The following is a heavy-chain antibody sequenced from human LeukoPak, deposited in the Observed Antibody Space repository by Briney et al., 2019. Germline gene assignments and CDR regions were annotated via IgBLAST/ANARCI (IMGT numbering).Heavy chain of an antibody. CDR1: GFTFSSYA. Sequence: PGGSLRLSCAASGFTFSSYAMHWVRQAPGKGLEWVSSISSSSSYIYYADSVKGRFTISRDNAKNSLYLQMNSLRAEDTAVYYCARDGTRYCSGGSCYLDFPDYWGQGTLVTVSS. CDR2: ISSSSSYI. D-gene: IGHD2-15*01. V-gene: IGHV3-21*01. CDR3: ARDGTRYCSGGSCYLDFPDY. J-gene: IGHJ4*02.